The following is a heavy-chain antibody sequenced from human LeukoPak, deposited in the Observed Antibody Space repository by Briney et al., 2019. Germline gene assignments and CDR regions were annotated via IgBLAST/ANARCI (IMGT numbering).Heavy chain of an antibody. CDR3: ARGWLAETTVVTPYNY. CDR2: IIPIFGTA. D-gene: IGHD4-23*01. CDR1: GGTFSSYA. Sequence: ASVTVSCKASGGTFSSYAISWVRQAPGQGLEWMGGIIPIFGTANYAQKFQGRVTITAVESMSTAYMELSSLRSEDTAVYYCARGWLAETTVVTPYNYWGQGTLVTVSS. J-gene: IGHJ4*02. V-gene: IGHV1-69*13.